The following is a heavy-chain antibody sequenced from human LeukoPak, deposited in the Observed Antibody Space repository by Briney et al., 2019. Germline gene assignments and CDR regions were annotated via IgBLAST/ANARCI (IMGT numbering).Heavy chain of an antibody. J-gene: IGHJ4*02. Sequence: GGSLRLSCSASGFTFSSYAMHWVRQAPGKGLEYVSAISSNGGSTYYADPVKGRFTISRDNSKNTLYLQMSSLRAEDTAVYYCVRSRKTTVGPDWGQGTLVTVSS. D-gene: IGHD4-23*01. V-gene: IGHV3-64D*06. CDR2: ISSNGGST. CDR1: GFTFSSYA. CDR3: VRSRKTTVGPD.